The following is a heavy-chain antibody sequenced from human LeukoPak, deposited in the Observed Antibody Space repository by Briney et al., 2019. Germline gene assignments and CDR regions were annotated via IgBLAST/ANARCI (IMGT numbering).Heavy chain of an antibody. CDR2: TFKSVST. CDR1: GDSISRYS. J-gene: IGHJ5*02. V-gene: IGHV4-59*03. CDR3: ATSDPPRPA. D-gene: IGHD1-14*01. Sequence: SETLSLTCIVSGDSISRYSWSSVRPPLGKVVDWITYTFKSVSTYYNPLLKSLVTISVDPSKNQFSLRLSSVNAADTAVYYCATSDPPRPAWGQGILVTVSS.